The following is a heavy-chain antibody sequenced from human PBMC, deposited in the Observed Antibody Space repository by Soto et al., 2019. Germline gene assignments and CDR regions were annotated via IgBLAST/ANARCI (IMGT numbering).Heavy chain of an antibody. J-gene: IGHJ4*01. CDR3: ARSSGTYSDFDY. Sequence: VASVKVSCKASGYSFTAYCVHWVRQAPGQGLEWMGWINPNSGGTNYAQRFQGRVAMTTDTSTNTAYMELNSLKSDDTALYFCARSSGTYSDFDYWGQGTRVTVSS. V-gene: IGHV1-2*02. D-gene: IGHD1-26*01. CDR2: INPNSGGT. CDR1: GYSFTAYC.